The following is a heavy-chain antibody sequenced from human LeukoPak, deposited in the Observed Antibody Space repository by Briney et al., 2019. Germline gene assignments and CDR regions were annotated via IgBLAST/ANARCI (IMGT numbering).Heavy chain of an antibody. CDR2: ISSSSSYI. Sequence: GGSLRLSCAASGFTFSSYSMNWVRQAPGKGLEWVSSISSSSSYIYYADSVKGRFTISRDNAKNSLYLQMNSLSAEATAVYYCARVGYDFWSGYYKLDYWGQGTLVTVSS. CDR3: ARVGYDFWSGYYKLDY. D-gene: IGHD3-3*01. V-gene: IGHV3-21*01. J-gene: IGHJ4*02. CDR1: GFTFSSYS.